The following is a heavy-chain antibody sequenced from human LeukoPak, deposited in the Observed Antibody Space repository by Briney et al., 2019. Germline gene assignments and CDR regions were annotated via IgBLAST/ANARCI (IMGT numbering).Heavy chain of an antibody. CDR2: IIPIFGTA. CDR1: GGSFISYA. J-gene: IGHJ4*02. D-gene: IGHD4-17*01. CDR3: AREEVTVTIKPFDY. Sequence: ASVKVSCKASGGSFISYAISGVRQAPGQGLEWMGRIIPIFGTANYAQKFQGRVTITTDESTSTAYMELSSLRSEDTAVYYCAREEVTVTIKPFDYWGQGTLVTVSS. V-gene: IGHV1-69*05.